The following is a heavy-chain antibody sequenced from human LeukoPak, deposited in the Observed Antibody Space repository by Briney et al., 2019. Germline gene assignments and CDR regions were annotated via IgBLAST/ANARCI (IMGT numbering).Heavy chain of an antibody. CDR2: ISGSGGST. CDR1: GFTFSSYA. J-gene: IGHJ4*02. V-gene: IGHV3-23*01. Sequence: GGSLRLSGAASGFTFSSYAMSWVRQAPGKGLEWVSAISGSGGSTYYADSVKGRFTISRDNSKNTLYLQMNSLRAEDTAVYYCAKDRPNYDFWSGYYPPPTDYWGQGTLVTVSS. CDR3: AKDRPNYDFWSGYYPPPTDY. D-gene: IGHD3-3*01.